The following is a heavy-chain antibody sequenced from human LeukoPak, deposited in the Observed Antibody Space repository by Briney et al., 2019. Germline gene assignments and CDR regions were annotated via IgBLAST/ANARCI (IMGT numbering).Heavy chain of an antibody. V-gene: IGHV4-39*01. CDR3: ARHGYDSSGYYHYYYYMDV. D-gene: IGHD3-22*01. Sequence: SETLSLTCTVSGGSISSSSYYWGWIRQPPGKGLEWIGSIYYSGSTYYNPSLKSRVTISVDTSKNQFSLKLSSVTAADTAVYYCARHGYDSSGYYHYYYYMDVWGKGTTVTISS. J-gene: IGHJ6*03. CDR2: IYYSGST. CDR1: GGSISSSSYY.